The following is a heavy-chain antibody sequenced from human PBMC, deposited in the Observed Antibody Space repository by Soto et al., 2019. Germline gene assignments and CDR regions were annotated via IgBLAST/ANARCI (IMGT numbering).Heavy chain of an antibody. CDR1: GGSISSYY. J-gene: IGHJ6*02. CDR2: IYYSGST. CDR3: ARDRIAVADEDGMDV. V-gene: IGHV4-59*01. Sequence: SETLSLTCTVSGGSISSYYWSWIRQPPGKGLEWIGYIYYSGSTNYNPSLKSRVTISVDTSKNQFSLKLSSVTAADTAVYYCARDRIAVADEDGMDVWGQGTTVTVSS. D-gene: IGHD6-19*01.